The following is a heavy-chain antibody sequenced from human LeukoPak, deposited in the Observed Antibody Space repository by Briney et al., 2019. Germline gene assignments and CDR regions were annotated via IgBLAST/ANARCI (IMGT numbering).Heavy chain of an antibody. CDR2: IYASGST. D-gene: IGHD3-22*01. V-gene: IGHV4-4*07. CDR1: GGSISSYY. J-gene: IGHJ3*02. CDR3: ARDYYDSSGSDAFDI. Sequence: SETLSLTCTVSGGSISSYYWSWIRQPAGKGLEWIGRIYASGSTNYNPSLKSRVTMSVDTSKNQFSLKLSSVTAADTAVYYCARDYYDSSGSDAFDIWGQGTMVTVSS.